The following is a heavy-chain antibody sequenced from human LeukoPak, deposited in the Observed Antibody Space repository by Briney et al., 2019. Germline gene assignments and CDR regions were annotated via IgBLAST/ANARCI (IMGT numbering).Heavy chain of an antibody. V-gene: IGHV1-24*01. Sequence: ASVKVSCKVSGYTLTELSMHWVRQAPGKGLEWVGGFDPEDGETIYAQKFQGRVTMTEDTSTDTAYMELSSLRSEDTAVYYCATDGPYYYDSSGYYESWGQGTPVTVSS. D-gene: IGHD3-22*01. CDR2: FDPEDGET. J-gene: IGHJ5*02. CDR3: ATDGPYYYDSSGYYES. CDR1: GYTLTELS.